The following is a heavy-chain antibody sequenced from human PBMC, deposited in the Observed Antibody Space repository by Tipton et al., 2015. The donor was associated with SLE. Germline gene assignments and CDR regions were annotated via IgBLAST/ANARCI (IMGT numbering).Heavy chain of an antibody. CDR3: ARGREHQYYFDY. CDR1: GGSISSGSYY. J-gene: IGHJ4*02. Sequence: TLSLTCTVSGGSISSGSYYWSWIRQPAGKGLEWIGYIYYSGSTYYNPSLKSRVTISVDTSKNQFSLKLSSVTAADTAVYYCARGREHQYYFDYWGQGTLVTVSS. CDR2: IYYSGST. V-gene: IGHV4-31*03. D-gene: IGHD5-24*01.